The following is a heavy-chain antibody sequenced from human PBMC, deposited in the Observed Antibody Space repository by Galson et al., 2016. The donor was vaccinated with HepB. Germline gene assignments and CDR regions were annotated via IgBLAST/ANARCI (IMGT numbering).Heavy chain of an antibody. Sequence: SLRLSCAASGFTFSSHGLHWVRQAPGKGLDWVAVISYDGGNKYYADSVKGRFTISRDNSKNTLYLQMNSLRAEDTAMFYCARAYNWNDGAGAYAFDIWGQGTMVTVSS. V-gene: IGHV3-30*03. D-gene: IGHD1-1*01. CDR2: ISYDGGNK. CDR3: ARAYNWNDGAGAYAFDI. CDR1: GFTFSSHG. J-gene: IGHJ3*02.